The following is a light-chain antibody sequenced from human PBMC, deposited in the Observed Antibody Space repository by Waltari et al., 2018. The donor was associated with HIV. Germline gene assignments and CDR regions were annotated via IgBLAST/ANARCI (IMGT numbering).Light chain of an antibody. Sequence: QSVLTQPPSVSGAPGQRVTISCTGSSSNIGAGYDVHWYQQLPGTAPKLLIYGNSNRPSGGPDRCSGSKSGTSHSRAITGLQAEDEADDYCQSYDSSLSGSVFGGGTKLTVL. CDR2: GNS. J-gene: IGLJ2*01. CDR1: SSNIGAGYD. V-gene: IGLV1-40*01. CDR3: QSYDSSLSGSV.